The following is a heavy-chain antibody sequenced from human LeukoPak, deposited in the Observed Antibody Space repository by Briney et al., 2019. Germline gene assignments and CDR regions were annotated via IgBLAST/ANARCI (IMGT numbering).Heavy chain of an antibody. D-gene: IGHD6-19*01. J-gene: IGHJ5*02. V-gene: IGHV4-39*07. Sequence: SETLSLTCTVSGGSISSSSYYWGWIRQPPGKGLEWIGSIYYSGSTYYNPSLKNRVTISVDTSKNQFSLKLSSVTAADTAVYYCARGVERQWLIRGTRPHNWFDPWGQGTLVTVSS. CDR2: IYYSGST. CDR3: ARGVERQWLIRGTRPHNWFDP. CDR1: GGSISSSSYY.